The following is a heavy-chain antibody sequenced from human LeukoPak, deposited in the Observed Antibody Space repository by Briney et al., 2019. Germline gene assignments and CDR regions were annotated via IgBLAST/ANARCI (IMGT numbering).Heavy chain of an antibody. D-gene: IGHD6-19*01. Sequence: GGSLRLSCAASGFTFSNFAMNWVRQAPGKGLGWVSTISGSGGSTYYANSVKGPFTISRDNSKNTLYLQMNSLRAEDTAVYYCAKMVHTEQWLVPFDYWGQGTLVPVSS. CDR2: ISGSGGST. CDR1: GFTFSNFA. J-gene: IGHJ4*02. V-gene: IGHV3-23*01. CDR3: AKMVHTEQWLVPFDY.